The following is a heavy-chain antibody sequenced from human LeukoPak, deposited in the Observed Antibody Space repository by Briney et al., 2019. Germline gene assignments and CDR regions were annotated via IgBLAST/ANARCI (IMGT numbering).Heavy chain of an antibody. CDR1: GGSISGGGYY. CDR2: NS. D-gene: IGHD3-3*01. J-gene: IGHJ2*01. V-gene: IGHV4-31*03. Sequence: SETLSLTCTDSGGSISGGGYYWSWLRQHPGKGLEWIGYNSYYNPALKSRVTISLDTSKNQFSLNLSSVTAADTAVYYCARAILTPSGYVWHFDLWGRGTLVTVSS. CDR3: ARAILTPSGYVWHFDL.